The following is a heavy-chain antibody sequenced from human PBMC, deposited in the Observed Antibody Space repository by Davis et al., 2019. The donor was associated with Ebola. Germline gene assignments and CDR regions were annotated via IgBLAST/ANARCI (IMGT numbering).Heavy chain of an antibody. J-gene: IGHJ4*02. CDR1: GFTFRSYW. CDR3: TRCSSSWYFWTDFH. Sequence: GESLKISCAASGFTFRSYWMSWVRQAPGKGLEWVAKIKEDGSEKLEVDSVKGRFTISRDNAKDSLYLQMNSLKTEDTAVYYCTRCSSSWYFWTDFHWGQGTLVTVSS. CDR2: IKEDGSEK. D-gene: IGHD6-13*01. V-gene: IGHV3-7*03.